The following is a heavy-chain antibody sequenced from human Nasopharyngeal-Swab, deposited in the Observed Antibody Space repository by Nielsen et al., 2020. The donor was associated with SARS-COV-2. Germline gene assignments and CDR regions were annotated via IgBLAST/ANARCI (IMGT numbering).Heavy chain of an antibody. J-gene: IGHJ4*02. CDR2: IYYSGST. CDR1: GGSISSSSYY. D-gene: IGHD3-22*01. V-gene: IGHV4-39*01. CDR3: ARHWPSRGYYYFDY. Sequence: SETLSLTCTVSGGSISSSSYYWGWIRQPPGKGLEWIGSIYYSGSTYYNPSLKSRVTISVDTSKNQFSLKLSSVTAADTAVYYCARHWPSRGYYYFDYWGQGTLVTVSS.